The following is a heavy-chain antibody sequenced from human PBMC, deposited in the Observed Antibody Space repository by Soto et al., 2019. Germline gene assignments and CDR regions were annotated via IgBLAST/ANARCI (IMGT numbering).Heavy chain of an antibody. CDR1: GFTVSSNY. D-gene: IGHD2-15*01. J-gene: IGHJ6*02. V-gene: IGHV3-66*01. CDR3: ALGYCSGGSCYYYGMDV. Sequence: EVQLVESGGGLVQPGGSLRLSCAASGFTVSSNYMSWVRQAPGKGLEWVSVIYSGGSTYYADSVKGRFTISRDNSKNTLYLQMNSLRAEDTAVYYCALGYCSGGSCYYYGMDVWGQGTTVTVSS. CDR2: IYSGGST.